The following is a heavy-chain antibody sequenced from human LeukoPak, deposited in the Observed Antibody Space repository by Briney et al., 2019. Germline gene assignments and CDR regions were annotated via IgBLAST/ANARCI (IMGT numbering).Heavy chain of an antibody. CDR1: GGSISSSSYY. D-gene: IGHD6-19*01. J-gene: IGHJ4*02. CDR3: AREAVAGNNYFDY. V-gene: IGHV4-39*07. CDR2: IYYSGST. Sequence: SETLSLTCTVSGGSISSSSYYWGWIRQPPGKGLEWIGSIYYSGSTYYNPSLKSRVTISVDTSKNQFSLKLSSVTAADTAVYYCAREAVAGNNYFDYWGQGTLVTVSS.